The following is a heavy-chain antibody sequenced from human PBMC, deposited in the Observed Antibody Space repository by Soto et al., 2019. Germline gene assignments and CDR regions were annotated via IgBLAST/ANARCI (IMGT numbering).Heavy chain of an antibody. CDR1: GFTFSSYS. CDR3: ARVLSTYYYYGMDV. J-gene: IGHJ6*02. Sequence: GGSLRLSCAASGFTFSSYSMNWVRQAPGKGLEWVSPISSSSSYIYYADSVKGRFTISRDNAKNSLYLQMNSLRAEDTAVYYCARVLSTYYYYGMDVWGQGTTVTVSS. V-gene: IGHV3-21*01. CDR2: ISSSSSYI.